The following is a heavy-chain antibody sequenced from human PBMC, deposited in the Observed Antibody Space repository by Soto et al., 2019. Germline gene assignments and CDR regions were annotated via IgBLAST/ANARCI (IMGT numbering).Heavy chain of an antibody. CDR1: GFTFSSYS. J-gene: IGHJ4*02. V-gene: IGHV3-48*02. CDR2: ISSSSSTI. D-gene: IGHD2-21*02. Sequence: GGSLRLSCAASGFTFSSYSMNWVRQAPGKGLEWVSYISSSSSTIYYADSVKGRFTISRDNAKNSLYLQMNSLRDEDTAVYYCATSVVVTAMYYFDYWGQGTLVTVS. CDR3: ATSVVVTAMYYFDY.